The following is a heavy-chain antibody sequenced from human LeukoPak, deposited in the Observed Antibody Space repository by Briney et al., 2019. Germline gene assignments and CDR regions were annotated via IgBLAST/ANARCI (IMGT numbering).Heavy chain of an antibody. V-gene: IGHV3-33*06. D-gene: IGHD3-10*01. Sequence: PGRSLRLSCAASGFTFSSYGMHWVRQAPGKGLEWVAVIWYDGSNKYYADSVKGRFTISRDNSKNTLYLQMNSLRAEDTAVYYCAKETGVRGVNDYWGQGTLVTVSS. J-gene: IGHJ4*02. CDR2: IWYDGSNK. CDR1: GFTFSSYG. CDR3: AKETGVRGVNDY.